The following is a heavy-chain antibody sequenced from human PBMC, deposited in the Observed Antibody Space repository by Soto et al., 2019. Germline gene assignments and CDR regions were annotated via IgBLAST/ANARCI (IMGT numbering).Heavy chain of an antibody. CDR2: ISAYNGNT. J-gene: IGHJ6*02. Sequence: ASVKVSCKASGYTFTSYGISWVRQAPGQGLEWMGWISAYNGNTNYAQKLQGRVTMTTDTSTSTAYMELRSLRSDDTAVYYCARDRYSSSWSHHYGMDVWGQGTTVTVS. CDR1: GYTFTSYG. V-gene: IGHV1-18*01. D-gene: IGHD6-13*01. CDR3: ARDRYSSSWSHHYGMDV.